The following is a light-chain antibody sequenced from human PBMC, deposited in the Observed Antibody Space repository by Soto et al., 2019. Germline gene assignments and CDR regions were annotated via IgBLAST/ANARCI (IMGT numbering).Light chain of an antibody. CDR3: QKYDNFPPYI. CDR2: DAS. Sequence: DIRLTQSPSSLSASVGDRVTITCQASQYIYIYLTWYQQKPEKAPKLLIYDASNLETGVPSRFSGSGSGTHFTFIISGLQPEDIATYYCQKYDNFPPYIFGPGTKVEMK. V-gene: IGKV1-33*01. J-gene: IGKJ2*01. CDR1: QYIYIY.